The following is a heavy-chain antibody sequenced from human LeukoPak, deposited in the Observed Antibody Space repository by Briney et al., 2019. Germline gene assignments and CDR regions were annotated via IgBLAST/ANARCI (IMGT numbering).Heavy chain of an antibody. Sequence: SETLSLTCTVSGGSISSYYWSWIRQPPGKGLEWIGYIYYSGSTNYNPSLKSRVTISVDTSKNQFSLKLSSVTAADTAVYYCASVDGVFDYWGQGTLVTVSS. CDR2: IYYSGST. V-gene: IGHV4-59*12. J-gene: IGHJ4*02. D-gene: IGHD5-12*01. CDR3: ASVDGVFDY. CDR1: GGSISSYY.